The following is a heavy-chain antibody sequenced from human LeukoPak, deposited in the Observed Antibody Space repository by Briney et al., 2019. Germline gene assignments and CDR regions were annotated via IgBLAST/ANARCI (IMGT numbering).Heavy chain of an antibody. CDR1: GFTFSSYG. Sequence: GGSLRLSCAASGFTFSSYGMHWVRQAPGKGLEWVSSIDGSRGNTYHADSVKGRFTISRDTSKNTLYLRMNSLRVEDTAKYYCAKLGGFDILTGIDHWGQGTLVTVSS. V-gene: IGHV3-23*01. J-gene: IGHJ4*02. CDR2: IDGSRGNT. D-gene: IGHD3-9*01. CDR3: AKLGGFDILTGIDH.